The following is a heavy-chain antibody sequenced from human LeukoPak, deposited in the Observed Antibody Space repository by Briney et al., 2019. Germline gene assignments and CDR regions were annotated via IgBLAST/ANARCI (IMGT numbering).Heavy chain of an antibody. D-gene: IGHD3-9*01. V-gene: IGHV4-39*07. CDR1: GGSISSSNYY. J-gene: IGHJ4*02. CDR2: IFYSGST. Sequence: SETLSLTCTVSGGSISSSNYYWGWIRQPPEKGLEWIGSIFYSGSTYYNPSLKSRVTISVDTSKNQFSLKLSSVTAADTAVYYCARGYFDWLLQPFDYWGQGTLVTVSS. CDR3: ARGYFDWLLQPFDY.